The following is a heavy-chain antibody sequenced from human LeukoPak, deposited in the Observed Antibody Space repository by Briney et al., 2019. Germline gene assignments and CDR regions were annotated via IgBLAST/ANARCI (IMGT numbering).Heavy chain of an antibody. D-gene: IGHD6-19*01. J-gene: IGHJ4*02. V-gene: IGHV3-53*01. CDR1: GFTVSSNY. CDR3: AREAVAVAGHFDY. Sequence: GGSLRLSCAASGFTVSSNYMSWVRQAPGKGLEWVSVVYSGGRTYYADSVKDRFTISKDNSKNTLYLQVDSLRAEDTAMYYCAREAVAVAGHFDYWGQGTLVTVSS. CDR2: VYSGGRT.